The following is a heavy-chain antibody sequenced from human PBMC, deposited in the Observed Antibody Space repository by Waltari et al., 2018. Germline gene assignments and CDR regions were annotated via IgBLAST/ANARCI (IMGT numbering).Heavy chain of an antibody. J-gene: IGHJ3*02. Sequence: EVQLVESGGGLVKPGGSLSLSCAASGFNFSRYSMNGVRQAPGKGLEWVSSISSSSSYIYYADSVKGRFTISRDNAKNSLYLQMNSLRAEDTAVYYCVERGSYDAFDIWGQGTMVTVSS. CDR2: ISSSSSYI. CDR1: GFNFSRYS. D-gene: IGHD1-26*01. CDR3: VERGSYDAFDI. V-gene: IGHV3-21*01.